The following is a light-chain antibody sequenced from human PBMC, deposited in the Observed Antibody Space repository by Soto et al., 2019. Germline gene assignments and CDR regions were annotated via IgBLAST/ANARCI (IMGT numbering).Light chain of an antibody. CDR1: QSISSY. Sequence: DIQMTQSPSSLSASVGDRVTVTCRASQSISSYLNWYQQKPGKAPKLLIYGASSLHSGVPSRFGGSGSGTDFTLTISSLQPEDFATYYCQQYNSYPLTFGQGTRLEIK. J-gene: IGKJ5*01. CDR3: QQYNSYPLT. V-gene: IGKV1-39*01. CDR2: GAS.